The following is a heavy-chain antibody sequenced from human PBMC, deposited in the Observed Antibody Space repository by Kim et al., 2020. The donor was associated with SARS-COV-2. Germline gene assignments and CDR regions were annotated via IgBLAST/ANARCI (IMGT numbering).Heavy chain of an antibody. CDR3: AITADCGGDCYSGY. D-gene: IGHD2-21*02. Sequence: NPSLKSRVTISVDTSKNQFSLKLSSVTAADTAVYYCAITADCGGDCYSGYWGQGTLVTVSS. J-gene: IGHJ4*02. V-gene: IGHV4-34*01.